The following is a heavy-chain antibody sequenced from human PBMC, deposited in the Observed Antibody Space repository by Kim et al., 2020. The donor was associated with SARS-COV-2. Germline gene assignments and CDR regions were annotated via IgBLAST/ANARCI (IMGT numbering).Heavy chain of an antibody. Sequence: GGSLRLSCAASGFTFDDYAMHWVRQAPGKGLEWVSLISWDGGSTYYADSVKGRFTISRDNSKNSLYLQMNSLRAEDTALYYCAKVGYSSSWWLDCWGQGTLVTVSS. V-gene: IGHV3-43D*03. CDR3: AKVGYSSSWWLDC. CDR2: ISWDGGST. J-gene: IGHJ5*01. D-gene: IGHD6-13*01. CDR1: GFTFDDYA.